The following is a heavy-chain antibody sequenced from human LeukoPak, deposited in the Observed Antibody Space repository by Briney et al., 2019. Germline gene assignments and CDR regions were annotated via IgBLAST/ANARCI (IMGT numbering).Heavy chain of an antibody. CDR3: ARHVAFGSWTHFDY. CDR1: GYSFTSYW. D-gene: IGHD3-16*01. Sequence: GESLKISCKGSGYSFTSYWIGWVRQMPGKGLEWLGIIYPGDSDIRYSPSFQGQVTISADKSISTAYLQWSSLKASDTAIYYCARHVAFGSWTHFDYWGQGTLVTVSS. V-gene: IGHV5-51*01. J-gene: IGHJ4*02. CDR2: IYPGDSDI.